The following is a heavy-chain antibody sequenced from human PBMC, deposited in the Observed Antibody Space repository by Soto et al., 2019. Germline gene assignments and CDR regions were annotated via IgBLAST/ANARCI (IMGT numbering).Heavy chain of an antibody. V-gene: IGHV3-74*01. CDR2: IYNDGSYT. Sequence: GSLRLSCAASGFIFKMYWMHWVRQSPGKGLVWISRIYNDGSYTDYADSVKGRFTISRDNVNDTLYLQMNNLRAEDSGLYYCTRGPRPISTGTGAYWGQGTQGTVSA. CDR1: GFIFKMYW. J-gene: IGHJ4*02. CDR3: TRGPRPISTGTGAY. D-gene: IGHD3-10*01.